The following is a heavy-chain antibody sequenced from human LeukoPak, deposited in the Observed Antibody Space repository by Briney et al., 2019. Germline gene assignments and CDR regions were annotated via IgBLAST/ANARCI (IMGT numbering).Heavy chain of an antibody. D-gene: IGHD4-17*01. V-gene: IGHV4-59*01. CDR2: IYYSGST. J-gene: IGHJ3*02. CDR3: ARGPLGDEFADAFDI. Sequence: SETLSLTCAVYGGSFSGYYWSWIRRPPGKGLEWIGYIYYSGSTNYNPSLKSRVTISVDTSKNQFSLKLSSVTAADTAVYYCARGPLGDEFADAFDIWGQGTMVTVSS. CDR1: GGSFSGYY.